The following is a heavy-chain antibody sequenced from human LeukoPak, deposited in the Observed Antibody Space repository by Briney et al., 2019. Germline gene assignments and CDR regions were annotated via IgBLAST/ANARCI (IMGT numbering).Heavy chain of an antibody. CDR2: IYTSGST. CDR1: GGPISSGSYY. D-gene: IGHD1-14*01. CDR3: ARATRNNYYYYYYMDV. J-gene: IGHJ6*03. V-gene: IGHV4-61*02. Sequence: PSETLSLTCTVSGGPISSGSYYWSWIRQPAGKGLEWIGRIYTSGSTNYNPSLKSRVTISVDTSKNQFSLKLSSVTAADTAVYYCARATRNNYYYYYYMDVWGKGTTVTVSS.